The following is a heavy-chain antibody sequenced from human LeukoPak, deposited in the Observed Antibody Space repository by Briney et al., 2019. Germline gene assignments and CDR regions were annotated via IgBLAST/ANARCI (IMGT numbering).Heavy chain of an antibody. CDR2: IYYSGST. J-gene: IGHJ4*02. CDR3: ARHPGEVDY. CDR1: GGSISSSSYC. V-gene: IGHV4-39*01. Sequence: PSETLSLTCTVSGGSISSSSYCWGWIRQPPGKGLEWIGSIYYSGSTYYNPSLKSRVTISVDTSKNQFSLKLSSVTAADTAVYYCARHPGEVDYWGQGTLVTVSS.